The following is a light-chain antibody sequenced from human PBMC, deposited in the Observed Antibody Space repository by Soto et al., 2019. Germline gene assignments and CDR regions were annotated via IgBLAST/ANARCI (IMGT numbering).Light chain of an antibody. Sequence: VMTLSPATLSVSQGERATLSCRASQSVSSNVAWYQQKPGQAPRLLIYGASNRATGIPDRFSGSGSGTDFTLTISRLEPEDFAVYYCQQDGSSGRFGHGTKVDIK. CDR2: GAS. CDR3: QQDGSSGR. CDR1: QSVSSN. V-gene: IGKV3-20*01. J-gene: IGKJ1*01.